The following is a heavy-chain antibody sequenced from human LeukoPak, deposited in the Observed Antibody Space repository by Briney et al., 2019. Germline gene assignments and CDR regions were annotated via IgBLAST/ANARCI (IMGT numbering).Heavy chain of an antibody. CDR1: GFTFSSYW. Sequence: GGSLRLSCAASGFTFSSYWMHWVRQAPGKGLVWVSRINSDGSSTSYADSVKGRFTISRDNAKNTLYLQMNSLRAEDTAVYYCTRQPSYYYDSSGPRETHDAFDIWGQGTMVTVSS. J-gene: IGHJ3*02. V-gene: IGHV3-74*01. CDR2: INSDGSST. D-gene: IGHD3-22*01. CDR3: TRQPSYYYDSSGPRETHDAFDI.